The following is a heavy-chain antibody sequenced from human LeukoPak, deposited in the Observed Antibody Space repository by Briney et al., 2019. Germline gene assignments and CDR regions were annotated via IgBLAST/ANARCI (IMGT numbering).Heavy chain of an antibody. CDR3: VGGAPNWGFDF. Sequence: GASVKVSCKASGGTFSSYAISWVRQAPGQGLEWMGGIIPIFGTANYAQKFQGRVTITADESTSTAYMELSRLRSEDTAVYYCVGGAPNWGFDFWGQGTLVTVSS. CDR1: GGTFSSYA. J-gene: IGHJ4*02. CDR2: IIPIFGTA. V-gene: IGHV1-69*13. D-gene: IGHD7-27*01.